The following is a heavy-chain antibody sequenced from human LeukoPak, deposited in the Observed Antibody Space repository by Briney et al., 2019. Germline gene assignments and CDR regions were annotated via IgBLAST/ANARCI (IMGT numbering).Heavy chain of an antibody. CDR1: GFTVSGNY. Sequence: GGSLRLSCAASGFTVSGNYMSWVSQAQGKGLEWISLIYTDGATYYADSVKGRFTISRDNSKNTLFLQMSSLRAEDTAVYWCARGPNLDSWGQGTLVTVSS. CDR2: IYTDGAT. CDR3: ARGPNLDS. J-gene: IGHJ4*02. V-gene: IGHV3-53*01.